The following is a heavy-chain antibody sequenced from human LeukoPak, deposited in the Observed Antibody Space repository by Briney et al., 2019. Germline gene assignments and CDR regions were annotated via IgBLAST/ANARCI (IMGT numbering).Heavy chain of an antibody. CDR1: GFTFSSYS. Sequence: PGGSLRLSCAASGFTFSSYSMNWVHQAPGKGLEWVSSISSSSSYIYYADSVKGRFTISRDNAKNSLYLQMNSLRAEDTAVYYCARVSSSSWSDFFDYWGQGTLVTVSS. CDR3: ARVSSSSWSDFFDY. J-gene: IGHJ4*02. V-gene: IGHV3-21*01. D-gene: IGHD6-13*01. CDR2: ISSSSSYI.